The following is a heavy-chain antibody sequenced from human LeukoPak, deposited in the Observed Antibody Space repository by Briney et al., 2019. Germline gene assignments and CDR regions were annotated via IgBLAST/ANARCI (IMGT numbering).Heavy chain of an antibody. J-gene: IGHJ4*02. CDR2: IYPGDSDT. D-gene: IGHD3-3*01. Sequence: GESLKISCKGSGYSFTSYWIGWVRQMPGKGLEWMGIIYPGDSDTRYSPSFQGQVTISADKSISTTYLQWSSLKASDTAMYYCARSNDFWSGYVDYWGQGTLVTVSS. CDR1: GYSFTSYW. V-gene: IGHV5-51*01. CDR3: ARSNDFWSGYVDY.